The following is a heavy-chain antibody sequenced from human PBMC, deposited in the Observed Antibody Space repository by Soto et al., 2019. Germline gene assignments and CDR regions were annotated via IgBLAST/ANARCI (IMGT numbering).Heavy chain of an antibody. D-gene: IGHD6-6*01. CDR2: ISGNGGST. Sequence: DVQLLESGGGLVQPGESPRLSCGASGFTFSSYAMSWVRQAPGRGLEWVSIISGNGGSTYYAASVKGRFTISRDNTKNSLYLQMDSLTAEDPSVYFCAQGSDFSNSYTLDFDFWGQGALVTVSS. V-gene: IGHV3-23*01. CDR3: AQGSDFSNSYTLDFDF. CDR1: GFTFSSYA. J-gene: IGHJ4*02.